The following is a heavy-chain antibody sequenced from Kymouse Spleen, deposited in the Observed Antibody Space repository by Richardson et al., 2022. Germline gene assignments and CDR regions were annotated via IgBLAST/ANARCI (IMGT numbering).Heavy chain of an antibody. CDR2: IKSKTDGGTT. V-gene: IGHV3-15*01. J-gene: IGHJ6*02. CDR1: GFTFSNAW. D-gene: IGHD1-7*01. CDR3: TTDRPWNYSYYYGMDV. Sequence: EVQLVESGGGLVKPGGSLRLSCAASGFTFSNAWMSWVRQAPGKGLEWVGRIKSKTDGGTTDYAAPVKGRFTISRDDSKNTLYLQMNSLKTEDTAVYYCTTDRPWNYSYYYGMDVWGQGTTVTVSS.